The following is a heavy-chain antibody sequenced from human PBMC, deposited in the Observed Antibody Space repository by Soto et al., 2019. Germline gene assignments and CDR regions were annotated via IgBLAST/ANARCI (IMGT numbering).Heavy chain of an antibody. Sequence: PSETLSLTCAVSGASISSSQWWSCVRQPPGKGLEWIGEIYHSGSTNYNPSLRSRVTISVDKSKNQYSLKLSSVTAADTAVYYSGSKTNYYDSRGNNKNAMAVWGQGTTVTVSS. J-gene: IGHJ6*02. CDR3: GSKTNYYDSRGNNKNAMAV. V-gene: IGHV4-4*02. CDR1: GASISSSQW. CDR2: IYHSGST. D-gene: IGHD3-22*01.